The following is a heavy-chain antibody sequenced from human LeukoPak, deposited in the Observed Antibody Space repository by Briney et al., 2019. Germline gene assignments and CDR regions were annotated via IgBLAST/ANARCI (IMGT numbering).Heavy chain of an antibody. J-gene: IGHJ4*02. D-gene: IGHD3-22*01. CDR1: GYTFTSYY. CDR2: INPSGGST. Sequence: GASVKVSCKASGYTFTSYYMHWVRQAPGQGLEWMGIINPSGGSTSYAQKFQGRVTITADESTSTAYMELSSLRSEDTAVYYCARVEERATYSPYYYDSSGYWTFDYWGQGTLVTVSS. V-gene: IGHV1-46*01. CDR3: ARVEERATYSPYYYDSSGYWTFDY.